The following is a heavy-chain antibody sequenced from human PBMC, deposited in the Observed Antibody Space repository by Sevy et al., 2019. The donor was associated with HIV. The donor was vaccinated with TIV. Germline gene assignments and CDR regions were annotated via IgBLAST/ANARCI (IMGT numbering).Heavy chain of an antibody. V-gene: IGHV3-7*01. CDR3: AGGGFLSRY. J-gene: IGHJ4*02. D-gene: IGHD2-15*01. Sequence: GGSLRLSCAASGFTFSDSWMTWVRQGPGKGLGWVANINQAGSDKYYVDSVRGRFTISRDNAKNSLYLQMNSLRVEDTALYYCAGGGFLSRYWGQGSLVTVSS. CDR2: INQAGSDK. CDR1: GFTFSDSW.